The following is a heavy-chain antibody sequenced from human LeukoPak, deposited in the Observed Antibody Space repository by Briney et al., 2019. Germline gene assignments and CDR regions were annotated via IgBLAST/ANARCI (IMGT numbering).Heavy chain of an antibody. CDR2: SYYTGST. V-gene: IGHV4-31*03. Sequence: PSETLSLTCTVSGGSISSSSYYWSWIRQHPGKGLEWIGYSYYTGSTYYNPSLKSRVAISVDTSKNQFSLKLNSVTAADTAVYYCARASLVVAAATRFDPWGQGTLVTVSS. CDR3: ARASLVVAAATRFDP. J-gene: IGHJ5*02. CDR1: GGSISSSSYY. D-gene: IGHD2-15*01.